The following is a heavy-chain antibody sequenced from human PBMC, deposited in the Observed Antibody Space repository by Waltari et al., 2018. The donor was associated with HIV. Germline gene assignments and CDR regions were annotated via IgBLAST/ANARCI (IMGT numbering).Heavy chain of an antibody. V-gene: IGHV1-18*04. D-gene: IGHD6-19*01. CDR2: IHTYTGNT. CDR3: VRDLSPMGKSGWYDS. CDR1: GFIFTTYG. Sequence: QVRLVHSGAAVKKPGASAKVSCKASGFIFTTYGFRWVRQAPGQGLEWMGWIHTYTGNTDSAENFQGRVTMTRDTFTNTIYMELRTLKSDDSAIYFCVRDLSPMGKSGWYDSWGQGTVVTVSS. J-gene: IGHJ1*01.